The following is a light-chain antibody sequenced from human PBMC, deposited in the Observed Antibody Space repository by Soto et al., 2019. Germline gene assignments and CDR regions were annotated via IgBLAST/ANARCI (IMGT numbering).Light chain of an antibody. CDR1: SSDVGSYNY. V-gene: IGLV2-14*01. J-gene: IGLJ2*01. CDR3: TSFTSDSTVV. Sequence: QSALTQPASVSGSPGQSITISCTGTSSDVGSYNYVSWYQQHPAKAPKLMIYEVSNRPSGVSNRFSGSKSGNTASLTISGLQAEDEADYYCTSFTSDSTVVFGGGTKVTVL. CDR2: EVS.